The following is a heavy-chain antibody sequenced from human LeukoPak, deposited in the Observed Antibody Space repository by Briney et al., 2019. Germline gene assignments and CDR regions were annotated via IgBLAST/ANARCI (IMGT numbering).Heavy chain of an antibody. J-gene: IGHJ4*02. V-gene: IGHV3-30*18. CDR2: ISYDGSNK. CDR3: AKDGVVTRMDY. D-gene: IGHD3-3*01. CDR1: GFTFSSYG. Sequence: PGGSLRLSCAASGFTFSSYGMHWVRQAPGKGLEWVAVISYDGSNKYYADSVKGRFTISRDNSKNTLYLQMNSLRAEDTAVYYCAKDGVVTRMDYWGQGTLVTVSS.